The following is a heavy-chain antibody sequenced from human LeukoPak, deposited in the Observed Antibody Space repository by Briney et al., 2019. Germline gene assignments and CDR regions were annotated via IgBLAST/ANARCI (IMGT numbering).Heavy chain of an antibody. V-gene: IGHV3-48*02. CDR2: ISSSSSTI. CDR1: GFTFSSYS. Sequence: PGGSLRLSCAASGFTFSSYSMNWVRQAPGKGLEWVSYISSSSSTIYYADSVKGRFTISRDNAKNSLYLQMNSLRDEDTAVYYCARDCGVDFWSGYRIRAPARCDGMDVWGQGTTVTVSS. CDR3: ARDCGVDFWSGYRIRAPARCDGMDV. J-gene: IGHJ6*02. D-gene: IGHD3-3*01.